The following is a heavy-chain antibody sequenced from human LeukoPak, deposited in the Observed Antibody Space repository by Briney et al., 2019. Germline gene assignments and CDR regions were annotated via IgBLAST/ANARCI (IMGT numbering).Heavy chain of an antibody. Sequence: TLSLTCTVSGGSISSGSYYWSWIRQPAGKGLEWIGRIYTSGSTNYNPSLKSRVTISVDTSKNQFSLKLSSVTAADTAVYYCARFGRYCSSTSCLYAFDIWGQGTMVTVSS. J-gene: IGHJ3*02. CDR1: GGSISSGSYY. CDR2: IYTSGST. CDR3: ARFGRYCSSTSCLYAFDI. V-gene: IGHV4-61*02. D-gene: IGHD2-2*01.